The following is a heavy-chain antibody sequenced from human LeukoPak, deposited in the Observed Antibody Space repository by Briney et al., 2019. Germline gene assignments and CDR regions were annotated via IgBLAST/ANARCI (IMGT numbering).Heavy chain of an antibody. CDR1: GFILSSYA. CDR2: ISGSGGDT. D-gene: IGHD3-10*01. CDR3: AKRYGSGSYYTD. J-gene: IGHJ4*02. V-gene: IGHV3-23*01. Sequence: GESLRLSCAASGFILSSYAMSWVRQAPGKGLEWVSSISGSGGDTYHADSVKGRFTISRDNSKNTVYLQMNSLRAEDTAVYSCAKRYGSGSYYTDWGQGTLVTVSS.